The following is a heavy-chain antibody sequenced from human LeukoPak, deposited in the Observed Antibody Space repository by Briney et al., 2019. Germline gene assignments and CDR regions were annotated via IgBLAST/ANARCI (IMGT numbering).Heavy chain of an antibody. CDR3: ARHEYSGSYYGLSWFDP. V-gene: IGHV4-39*01. D-gene: IGHD1-26*01. Sequence: ETLSLTCTVSGGSISSSGYYWGWLRQPPGRGREWVASIYYSGRIYYNTSLKSRVKISVDTSKNQLSLKLSSLTSADTAVYYCARHEYSGSYYGLSWFDPWGQGTLVTVSS. CDR2: IYYSGRI. J-gene: IGHJ5*02. CDR1: GGSISSSGYY.